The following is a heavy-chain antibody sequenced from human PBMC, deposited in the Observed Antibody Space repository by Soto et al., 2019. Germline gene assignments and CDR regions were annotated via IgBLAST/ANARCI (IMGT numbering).Heavy chain of an antibody. D-gene: IGHD2-15*01. Sequence: QVQLQESGPGLVKPSQTLSLTCTVSGGSISSGGYYWSWIRQHPGKGLEWIGYIYYSGSTYYNPSLKSRVTISVDTSKNQCSLKLSSVPAADTAVYYCARDGAPGCSGGSCYWGGFDPWGQGTLVTVSS. CDR3: ARDGAPGCSGGSCYWGGFDP. J-gene: IGHJ5*02. CDR2: IYYSGST. CDR1: GGSISSGGYY. V-gene: IGHV4-31*03.